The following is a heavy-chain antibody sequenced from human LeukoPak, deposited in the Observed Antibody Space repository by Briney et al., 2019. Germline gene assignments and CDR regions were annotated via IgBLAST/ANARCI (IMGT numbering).Heavy chain of an antibody. CDR3: ARGSLRLSGRFDY. Sequence: ASVKVSCKASGYTFTGYYMHWVRQAPGQGLEWMGWINPNSGGTNYAQKFQGRVTMTRDTSISTAYMELSRLRSDDTAVYYCARGSLRLSGRFDYWGQGTLVTVSS. J-gene: IGHJ4*02. CDR1: GYTFTGYY. V-gene: IGHV1-2*02. CDR2: INPNSGGT. D-gene: IGHD5/OR15-5a*01.